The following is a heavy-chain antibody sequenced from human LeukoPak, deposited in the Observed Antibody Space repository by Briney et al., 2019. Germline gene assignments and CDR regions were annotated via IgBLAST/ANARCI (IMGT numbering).Heavy chain of an antibody. CDR2: IIPIFGTA. Sequence: SVKVSCKASGGTFSSYAISWVRQAPGQGLEWMGGIIPIFGTANYAQKFQGRVTITADESTSTAYMELSSLRSEDTAVYYCAGYCSSTSCPSDYWGQGTLVTVSS. CDR3: AGYCSSTSCPSDY. CDR1: GGTFSSYA. J-gene: IGHJ4*02. D-gene: IGHD2-2*01. V-gene: IGHV1-69*13.